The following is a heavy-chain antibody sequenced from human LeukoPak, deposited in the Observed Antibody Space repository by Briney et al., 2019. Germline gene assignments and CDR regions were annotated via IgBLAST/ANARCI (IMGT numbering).Heavy chain of an antibody. CDR3: AKFNRQYCSSTRCYGGFDY. D-gene: IGHD2-2*01. CDR2: MSGSGGST. V-gene: IGHV3-23*01. Sequence: PGGSLRLSCAASGFTFSSYGMSWVRQARGKGLEWVSAMSGSGGSTYYADSGRGGFTISRDNSKNTLYVQKKSLRAGDRAVYYCAKFNRQYCSSTRCYGGFDYWGQGTLVTVSS. J-gene: IGHJ4*02. CDR1: GFTFSSYG.